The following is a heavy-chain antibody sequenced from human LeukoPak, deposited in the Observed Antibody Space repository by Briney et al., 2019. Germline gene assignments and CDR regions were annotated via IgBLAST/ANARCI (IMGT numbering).Heavy chain of an antibody. CDR1: GGSISGYY. D-gene: IGHD3-22*01. Sequence: SETLSLTCTVSGGSISGYYWSWIRQPPGKGLEWIGYIFSSGSTNYNPSLKSRFTISEDTSVNQFSLKLSSVTAADTAVYYCARHYYDRSDSYSFDYWGQGTLVTVSS. J-gene: IGHJ4*02. CDR2: IFSSGST. V-gene: IGHV4-59*08. CDR3: ARHYYDRSDSYSFDY.